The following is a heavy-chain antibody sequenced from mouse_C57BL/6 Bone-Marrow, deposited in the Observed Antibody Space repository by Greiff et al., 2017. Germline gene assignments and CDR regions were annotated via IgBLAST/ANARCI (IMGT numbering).Heavy chain of an antibody. CDR1: GFTFSSYA. V-gene: IGHV5-9-1*02. J-gene: IGHJ4*01. CDR2: ISSGGDYI. Sequence: EVMLVESGEGLVKPGGSLKLSCAASGFTFSSYAMSWVRQTPEKRLEWVAYISSGGDYIYYADTVKGRFTISRDNARNTLYLQMSSLKSEDTAMYYCTRGRGITDFYYDAMDYWGQGTSVTVSS. D-gene: IGHD2-4*01. CDR3: TRGRGITDFYYDAMDY.